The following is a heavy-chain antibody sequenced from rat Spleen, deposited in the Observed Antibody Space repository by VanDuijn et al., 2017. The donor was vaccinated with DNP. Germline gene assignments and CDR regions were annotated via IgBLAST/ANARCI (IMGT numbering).Heavy chain of an antibody. J-gene: IGHJ3*01. CDR3: TRGRGYDYDWFPY. CDR1: GFSLTNYG. D-gene: IGHD1-7*01. CDR2: ISSGGVT. Sequence: QVQLKESGPGLVQPSQTLSLTCTVSGFSLTNYGVSWIRQPPEKGLEWVAAISSGGVTYYNSTLKSRLIISRDTSKSQVFLKMNSLQTVDTAIYFCTRGRGYDYDWFPYWGQGTLVTVSS. V-gene: IGHV2S12*01.